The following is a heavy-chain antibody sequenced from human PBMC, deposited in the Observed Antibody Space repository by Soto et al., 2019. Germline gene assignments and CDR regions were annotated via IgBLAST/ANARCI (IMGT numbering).Heavy chain of an antibody. J-gene: IGHJ3*01. CDR1: GYSFTRYW. D-gene: IGHD6-13*01. Sequence: GESLKISCKGSGYSFTRYWIGWVRQMPGKGLEWMGIIYPGNSDTRYSPSFQGQVTISVDKSISTAYLQWRSLKASDTAMHFCAKLFSSSSSDTFDVWGQGTMVTVSS. V-gene: IGHV5-51*01. CDR3: AKLFSSSSSDTFDV. CDR2: IYPGNSDT.